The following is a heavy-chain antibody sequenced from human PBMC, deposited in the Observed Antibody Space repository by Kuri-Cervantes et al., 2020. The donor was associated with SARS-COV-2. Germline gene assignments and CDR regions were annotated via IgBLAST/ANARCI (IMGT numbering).Heavy chain of an antibody. Sequence: LRLSCTVSGGSISSGGFYWSWIRQHPGKGLEWIAYIYYSGGTYYNPSLKSRATISVDTSKNQFSLKLSSVTAADTAVYYCARRPDQIYWYFDLWGRGTLVTVSS. CDR1: GGSISSGGFY. V-gene: IGHV4-31*03. CDR3: ARRPDQIYWYFDL. CDR2: IYYSGGT. J-gene: IGHJ2*01. D-gene: IGHD2-2*01.